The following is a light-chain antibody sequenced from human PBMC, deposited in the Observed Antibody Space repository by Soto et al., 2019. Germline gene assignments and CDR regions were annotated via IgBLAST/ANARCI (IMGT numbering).Light chain of an antibody. J-gene: IGKJ1*01. CDR2: AAS. CDR3: QQTFGIFPWT. Sequence: DIQMSRSPSSLSASVGDRITITCRASQSIRDYLNWYQHKPGMAPQLLIYAASNLQSGVPSRFSGSGSGTDFTLTITSLQPEDFATYYCQQTFGIFPWTFGQVTKVDIK. CDR1: QSIRDY. V-gene: IGKV1-39*01.